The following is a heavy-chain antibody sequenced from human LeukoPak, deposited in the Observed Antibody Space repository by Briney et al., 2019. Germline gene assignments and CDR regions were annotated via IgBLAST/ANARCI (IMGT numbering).Heavy chain of an antibody. V-gene: IGHV3-74*01. CDR1: GFTFSSYW. CDR3: ARNVLPGYFDY. J-gene: IGHJ4*02. D-gene: IGHD2-15*01. CDR2: INSDGSST. Sequence: PGGSLRLSCAASGFTFSSYWMHWVRQAPGKGLVRVSRINSDGSSTSYADSVKGRFTISRDNAKNTLYLQMNSLRAEDTAVYYCARNVLPGYFDYWGQGTLVTVSS.